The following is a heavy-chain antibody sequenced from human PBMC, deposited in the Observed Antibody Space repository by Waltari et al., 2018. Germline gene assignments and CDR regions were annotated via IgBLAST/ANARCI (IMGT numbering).Heavy chain of an antibody. Sequence: EEQLLESGGGLVQPGDSLRLSCAASGFRFSNYWMTWVRPAPGKGLVWVASISKDETSISYADSVKGRFTISRDNAKNTLYLQMKRLRAEETAVYYCARLAPRTYRSPVPGRHYYYGMDVWGQGTTVTVSS. J-gene: IGHJ6*02. CDR1: GFRFSNYW. CDR2: ISKDETSI. D-gene: IGHD3-10*01. V-gene: IGHV3-74*01. CDR3: ARLAPRTYRSPVPGRHYYYGMDV.